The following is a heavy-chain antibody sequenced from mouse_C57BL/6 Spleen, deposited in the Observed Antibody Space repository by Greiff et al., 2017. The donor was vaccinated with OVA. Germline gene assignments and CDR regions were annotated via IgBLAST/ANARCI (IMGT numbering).Heavy chain of an antibody. Sequence: EVHLVESGGGLVQPGGSLKLSCAASGFTFSDYGMAWVRQAPRKGPEWVAFISNLAYSIYYADTVTGRFTISRENAKNTLYLEMSSLRSEDTAMYYCARLGNYWYFDVWGTGTTVTVSS. CDR1: GFTFSDYG. J-gene: IGHJ1*03. D-gene: IGHD2-1*01. V-gene: IGHV5-15*01. CDR3: ARLGNYWYFDV. CDR2: ISNLAYSI.